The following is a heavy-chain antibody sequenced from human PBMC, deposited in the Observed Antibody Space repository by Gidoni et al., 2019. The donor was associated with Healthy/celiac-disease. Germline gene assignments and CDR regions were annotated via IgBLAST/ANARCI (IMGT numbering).Heavy chain of an antibody. Sequence: EVQLVESGGGLVKPGGSLGLPCAASGFTFSSYSTNWVRQAPGKGLEWVASISSSSSYIYYADSVKGRFTISRDNAKNSLYLQMNSLRAEDTAVYYCAGYSARRDSFDYWGQGTLVTGSS. CDR2: ISSSSSYI. V-gene: IGHV3-21*01. J-gene: IGHJ4*02. CDR3: AGYSARRDSFDY. D-gene: IGHD6-6*01. CDR1: GFTFSSYS.